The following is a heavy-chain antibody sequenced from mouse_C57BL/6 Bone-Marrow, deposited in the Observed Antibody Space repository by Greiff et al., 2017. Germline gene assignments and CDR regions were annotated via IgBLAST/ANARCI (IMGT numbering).Heavy chain of an antibody. D-gene: IGHD1-1*01. CDR1: GFTFSSYA. J-gene: IGHJ3*01. CDR3: ARDTRGLRPWFAY. CDR2: ISDGGSYT. Sequence: EVQRVESGGGLVKPGGSLKLSCAASGFTFSSYAMSWVRQTPEKRLEWVATISDGGSYTYYPDNVKGRFTISRKKAKNNLYLQMSHLRSEDAAMSYWARDTRGLRPWFAYWGQGTMVTVSA. V-gene: IGHV5-4*01.